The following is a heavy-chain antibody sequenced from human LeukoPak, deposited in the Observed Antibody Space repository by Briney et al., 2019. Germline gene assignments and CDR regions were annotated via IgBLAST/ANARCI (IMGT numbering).Heavy chain of an antibody. CDR2: INHSGST. J-gene: IGHJ6*03. V-gene: IGHV4-34*01. Sequence: PSETLSLTCTVSGGSISSYYWSWIRQPPGKGLEWIGEINHSGSTNYNPSLKSRVTISVDTSKNQFSLKLSSVTAADTAVYYCARQEVAGMGHYYHQYMDVWGKGTTVTISS. CDR1: GGSISSYY. D-gene: IGHD6-19*01. CDR3: ARQEVAGMGHYYHQYMDV.